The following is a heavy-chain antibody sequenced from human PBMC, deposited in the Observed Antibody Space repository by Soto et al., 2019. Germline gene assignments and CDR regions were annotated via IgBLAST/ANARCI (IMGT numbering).Heavy chain of an antibody. CDR3: TGIAARRMTYYYYMDV. D-gene: IGHD6-6*01. J-gene: IGHJ6*03. CDR2: ISSSSSYI. CDR1: GFTFSSHI. Sequence: GGSLRLSCAASGFTFSSHIMNWVRQAPGKGLEWVSSISSSSSYIYYADSVKGRFTISRDNAKNSLYLQMNSLRAEDTAVYYCTGIAARRMTYYYYMDVWGKGTTVTVSS. V-gene: IGHV3-21*01.